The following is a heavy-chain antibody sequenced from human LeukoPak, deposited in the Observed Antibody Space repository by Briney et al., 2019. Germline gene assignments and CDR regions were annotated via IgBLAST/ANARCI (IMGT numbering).Heavy chain of an antibody. CDR3: SLARAEYHYGMDV. V-gene: IGHV6-1*01. CDR1: GDSVSSISVA. CDR2: TYYRSKWYY. J-gene: IGHJ6*02. Sequence: SQALSLTCAISGDSVSSISVAWNWIRQSPSRGLEWLGRTYYRSKWYYEYAVSVKSRINISPDTSKNQFSLQLTSVTPEDTAVYYCSLARAEYHYGMDVWGQGTTVTVSS.